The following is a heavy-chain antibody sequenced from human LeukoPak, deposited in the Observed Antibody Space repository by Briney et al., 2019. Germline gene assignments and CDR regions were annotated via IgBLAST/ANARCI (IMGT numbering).Heavy chain of an antibody. CDR2: ISSSGSTI. J-gene: IGHJ4*02. D-gene: IGHD1-26*01. CDR1: GFTFSDYY. CDR3: ARHVESGYSGSYGGFDY. V-gene: IGHV3-11*01. Sequence: PGGSLRLSCAASGFTFSDYYMSWIRQAPGKGLEWVSYISSSGSTIYYADSVKGRFTISRDNAKNSLYLQMNSLRAEDTAVYYCARHVESGYSGSYGGFDYWGQGTLVTVSS.